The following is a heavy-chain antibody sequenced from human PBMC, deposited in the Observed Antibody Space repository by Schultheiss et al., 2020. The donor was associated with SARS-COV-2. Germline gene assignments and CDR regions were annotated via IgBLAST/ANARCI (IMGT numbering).Heavy chain of an antibody. V-gene: IGHV3-9*01. D-gene: IGHD2-15*01. J-gene: IGHJ6*02. CDR2: ISWNSGSI. CDR1: GFTFDDYA. CDR3: AKDIGGYCSGGSCYDYYYYYGMDV. Sequence: GGSLRLSCAASGFTFDDYAMHWVRQAPGKGLEWVSGISWNSGSIGYADSVKGRFTISRDNAKNSLYLQMNSLRAEDTALYYCAKDIGGYCSGGSCYDYYYYYGMDVWGQGTTVTVSS.